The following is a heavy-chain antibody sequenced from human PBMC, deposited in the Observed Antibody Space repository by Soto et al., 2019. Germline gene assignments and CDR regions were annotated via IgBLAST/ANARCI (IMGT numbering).Heavy chain of an antibody. CDR1: GFTFDDYA. V-gene: IGHV3-9*01. CDR3: AKGVVPATIRGEHYFDY. D-gene: IGHD2-2*02. Sequence: EVHLVESGGGLVQPGRSLRLSCAASGFTFDDYAMHCVRQPPERGLEWVSGLTWKSDMIVYADSVKGRFTISSDNANSSLYLQMNSLRPDDTAFYYCAKGVVPATIRGEHYFDYWGRGTLVTVSS. J-gene: IGHJ4*02. CDR2: LTWKSDMI.